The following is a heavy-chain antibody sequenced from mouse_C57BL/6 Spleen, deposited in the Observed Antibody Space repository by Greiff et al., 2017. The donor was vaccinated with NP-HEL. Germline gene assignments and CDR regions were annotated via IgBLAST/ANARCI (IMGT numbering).Heavy chain of an antibody. D-gene: IGHD3-2*02. V-gene: IGHV1-55*01. CDR1: GYTFTSYW. J-gene: IGHJ3*01. Sequence: QVQLQQPGAELVKPGASVKMSCKASGYTFTSYWITWVKQRPGQGLEWIGDIYPGSGSTNYNEKFKSKATLTVDTSSSTAYMQLSSLTSEDSAVYYCARRGQLTLWVAYWGQGTLVTVSA. CDR2: IYPGSGST. CDR3: ARRGQLTLWVAY.